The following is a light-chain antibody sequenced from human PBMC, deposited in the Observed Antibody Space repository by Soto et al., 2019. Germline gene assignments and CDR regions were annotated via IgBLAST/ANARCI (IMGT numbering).Light chain of an antibody. J-gene: IGKJ1*01. V-gene: IGKV1-9*01. Sequence: DIQLTPSPSFLSASVGDRVTITFRASQGISTYLAWYQQKLGKAPKLLIYDASTLQSGVPSRFSGSGSGTEFTLTISSLQPDDLATYYCQQYNSSPWTFGQGTKVDIK. CDR3: QQYNSSPWT. CDR2: DAS. CDR1: QGISTY.